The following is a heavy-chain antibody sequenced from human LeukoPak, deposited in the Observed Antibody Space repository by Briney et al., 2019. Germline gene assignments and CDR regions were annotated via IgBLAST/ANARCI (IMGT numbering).Heavy chain of an antibody. V-gene: IGHV4-34*01. J-gene: IGHJ2*01. CDR3: ARPATRYWYFDL. CDR1: GGSFSGYY. Sequence: SETLPLTCAVYGGSFSGYYWSWIRQPPGKGLEWIGEINHSGSTNYNPSLKSRVTISVDTSKNQFSLKLNSVTAADTAVYYCARPATRYWYFDLWGRGTLVTVSS. CDR2: INHSGST.